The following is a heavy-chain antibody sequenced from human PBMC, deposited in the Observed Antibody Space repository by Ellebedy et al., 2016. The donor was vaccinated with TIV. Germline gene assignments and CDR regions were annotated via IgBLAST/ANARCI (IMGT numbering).Heavy chain of an antibody. CDR2: INHSGST. V-gene: IGHV4-34*01. CDR1: GYSIRGGYY. CDR3: ARGRGSSYDLPLQH. J-gene: IGHJ1*01. D-gene: IGHD5-18*01. Sequence: SETLSLTXTVSGYSIRGGYYWSWIRQPPGKGLEWIGEINHSGSTNYNPSLKSRVTISVDTSKHQFSLKLSSVTAADTAVYFCARGRGSSYDLPLQHWGQGTLVIVSS.